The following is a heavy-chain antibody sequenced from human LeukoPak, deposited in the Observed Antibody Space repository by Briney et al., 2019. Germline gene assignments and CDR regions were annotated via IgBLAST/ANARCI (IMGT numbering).Heavy chain of an antibody. CDR3: AKVLDDYIWGSYRYFDY. CDR2: ISGSGGST. Sequence: GGSLRLSCAASGFTFSSYAMSWVRQAPGKGLEWVSAISGSGGSTYYADSVKGRFTISRDNSKNTLFLQMNSLRAEDTAVYYCAKVLDDYIWGSYRYFDYWGQGTLVTVSP. CDR1: GFTFSSYA. V-gene: IGHV3-23*01. J-gene: IGHJ4*02. D-gene: IGHD3-16*02.